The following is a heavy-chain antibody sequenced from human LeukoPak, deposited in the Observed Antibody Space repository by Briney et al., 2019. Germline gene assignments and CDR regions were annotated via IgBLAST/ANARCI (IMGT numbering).Heavy chain of an antibody. J-gene: IGHJ4*02. CDR1: GGSISSYY. CDR3: AREWKQGDFDY. CDR2: IYYSGST. Sequence: PSETLSLTCTVSGGSISSYYWSWIRQPPGKGLEWIGYIYYSGSTNYNPSLKSRVTISVDTSKNQFSLKLSSVTAADTAVYYCAREWKQGDFDYWGQGTLVTVSS. D-gene: IGHD5-18*01. V-gene: IGHV4-59*12.